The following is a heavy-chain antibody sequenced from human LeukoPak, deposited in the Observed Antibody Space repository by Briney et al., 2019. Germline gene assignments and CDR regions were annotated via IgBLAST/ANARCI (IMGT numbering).Heavy chain of an antibody. J-gene: IGHJ4*02. CDR1: GGSFSGYY. D-gene: IGHD1-1*01. Sequence: SETLSLTCAVYGGSFSGYYWSWIRQPPGKGLEWIGEINHSGSTNYNPSLKSRVTISVDTSKNQFSLKLSSVTAADTAVYYCARARTTGTRRLLDYWGQGTLVTVSS. CDR3: ARARTTGTRRLLDY. V-gene: IGHV4-34*01. CDR2: INHSGST.